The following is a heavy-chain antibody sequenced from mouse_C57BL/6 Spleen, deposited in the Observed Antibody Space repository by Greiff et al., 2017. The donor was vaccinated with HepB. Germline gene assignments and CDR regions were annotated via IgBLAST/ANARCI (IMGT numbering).Heavy chain of an antibody. J-gene: IGHJ2*01. CDR2: INPNNGGT. D-gene: IGHD2-2*01. CDR1: GYTFTDYY. V-gene: IGHV1-26*01. CDR3: ARRSTMVTTDYFDY. Sequence: EVQLQQSGPELVKPGASVKISCKASGYTFTDYYMNWVKQSHGKSLEWIGDINPNNGGTSYNQKFKGKATLTVDKSSSTAYMELRSLTSEDSAVYYCARRSTMVTTDYFDYWGQGITLTVSS.